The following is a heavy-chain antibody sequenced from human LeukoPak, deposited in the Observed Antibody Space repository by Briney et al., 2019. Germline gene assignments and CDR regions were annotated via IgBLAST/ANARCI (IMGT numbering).Heavy chain of an antibody. D-gene: IGHD3-9*01. CDR3: ARDSDWFFGD. J-gene: IGHJ4*02. Sequence: PGGSLRLSCVVSGFTFNNNWMTWVRQSPGKGLEWVATIKPDGSEKYYVDSVRGRFTISRDNARNSVFLQMNSLGAEDTALYYCARDSDWFFGDWGLGTLVTVSS. CDR1: GFTFNNNW. V-gene: IGHV3-7*03. CDR2: IKPDGSEK.